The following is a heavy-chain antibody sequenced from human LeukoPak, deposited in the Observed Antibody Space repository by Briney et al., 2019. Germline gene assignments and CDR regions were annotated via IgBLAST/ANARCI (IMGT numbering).Heavy chain of an antibody. J-gene: IGHJ4*01. V-gene: IGHV3-7*01. CDR1: GFTFSSYW. D-gene: IGHD6-13*01. CDR3: ARDGTAAGLYFDL. Sequence: GGSLRLSCAVSGFTFSSYWMNWVRQAPGKGLVWVASIRQDGGEKSYVDSVKGRFTISRDSTKNSLYLQINSLRAEDTAVYYCARDGTAAGLYFDLWGQGTLVTVSS. CDR2: IRQDGGEK.